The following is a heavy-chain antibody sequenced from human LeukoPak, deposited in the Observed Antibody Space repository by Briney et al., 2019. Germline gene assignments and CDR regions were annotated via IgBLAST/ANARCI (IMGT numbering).Heavy chain of an antibody. D-gene: IGHD1-26*01. J-gene: IGHJ4*02. CDR3: ARDGGSYLHPTDY. V-gene: IGHV3-23*01. CDR1: GFTFTTYA. Sequence: GGSLRLSCAASGFTFTTYAMSWVRQAPGKGLEWVSSITGSGDSTYYADSVKGRFTISRDNSKSTLYLQMNSLRAEDTAVYHCARDGGSYLHPTDYWGQGTLVTVSS. CDR2: ITGSGDST.